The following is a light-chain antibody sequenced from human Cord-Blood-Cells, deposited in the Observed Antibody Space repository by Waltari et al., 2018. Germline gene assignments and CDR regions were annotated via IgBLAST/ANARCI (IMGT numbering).Light chain of an antibody. CDR2: KAS. CDR3: QQYKSYSS. Sequence: DIQMTQSPSSLSASVGDRVTITCRASQSISSWLAWYQQKPGKAPKLLIYKASSLESGVPARFSVSGSGTEFTLTISCLQPDDFATYVCQQYKSYSSFGQGTKLEIK. J-gene: IGKJ2*03. CDR1: QSISSW. V-gene: IGKV1-5*03.